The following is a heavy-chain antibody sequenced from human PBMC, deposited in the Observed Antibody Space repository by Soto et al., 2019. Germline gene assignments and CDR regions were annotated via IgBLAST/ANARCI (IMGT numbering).Heavy chain of an antibody. V-gene: IGHV3-48*03. D-gene: IGHD2-21*01. CDR3: ATSGHCGGLRCSSFDM. J-gene: IGHJ3*02. CDR1: GFTFSTYE. Sequence: PGGSLRLSCAASGFTFSTYEFNWVRQAPGRGLEWISYISVSGNIIKYADSVKGRFTISRDNSKNTVYLEMITLRAEDTAVYYCATSGHCGGLRCSSFDMWGQGTVVTVSS. CDR2: ISVSGNII.